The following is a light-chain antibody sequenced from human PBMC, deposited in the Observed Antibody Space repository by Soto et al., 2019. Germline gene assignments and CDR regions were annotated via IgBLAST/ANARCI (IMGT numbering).Light chain of an antibody. CDR2: GAS. CDR1: QNIYTGY. J-gene: IGKJ3*01. Sequence: GESATLSCRASQNIYTGYLAWYQQKPGQAPRLLISGASDRATGIPDRFTGSGSGTDFTLTISRLEPEDFAVYYCQQFSGSLTFXPGT. V-gene: IGKV3-20*01. CDR3: QQFSGSLT.